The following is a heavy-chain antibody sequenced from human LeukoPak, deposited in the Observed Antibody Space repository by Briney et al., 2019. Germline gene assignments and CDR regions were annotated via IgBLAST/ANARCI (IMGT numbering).Heavy chain of an antibody. Sequence: PSEALSLTCTVSVDSFSSYYWSWIRQPPGKGRGGFGSINYSGSTDYTPSLKSRVTISVDTSKNQFSLKLSSVTAADTAVYYCAREDEGYGDRGGGMDVWGQGTTVTVSS. J-gene: IGHJ6*02. V-gene: IGHV4-4*08. D-gene: IGHD4-17*01. CDR2: INYSGST. CDR1: VDSFSSYY. CDR3: AREDEGYGDRGGGMDV.